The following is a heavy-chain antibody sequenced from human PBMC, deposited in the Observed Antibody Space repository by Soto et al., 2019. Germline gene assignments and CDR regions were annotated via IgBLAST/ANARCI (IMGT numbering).Heavy chain of an antibody. J-gene: IGHJ6*02. CDR1: GGSISSYY. V-gene: IGHV4-59*01. Sequence: SETLSLTCTVSGGSISSYYWSWIRQPPGKGLEWIGYIYYSGSTNYNPSLKSRVTISVDTSKNQFSLKLSSVTAADTAVYYCARDRQLVYPRYYYYYGMDVWGQGTTVTVSS. D-gene: IGHD6-6*01. CDR3: ARDRQLVYPRYYYYYGMDV. CDR2: IYYSGST.